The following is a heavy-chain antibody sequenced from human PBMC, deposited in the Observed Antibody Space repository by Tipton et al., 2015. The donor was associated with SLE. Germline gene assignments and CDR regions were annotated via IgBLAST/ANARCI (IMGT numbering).Heavy chain of an antibody. CDR1: GFTFSSYS. J-gene: IGHJ4*02. CDR3: AREGSSWYGWHSDY. V-gene: IGHV3-48*01. CDR2: ISSSSSTI. D-gene: IGHD6-13*01. Sequence: SLSFSCAASGFTFSSYSMNWVRQAPGKGLEWVSYISSSSSTIYYADSVKGRFTISRDNAKNSLYLQMNSLRAEDTAVYYCAREGSSWYGWHSDYWGQGTLVTVSS.